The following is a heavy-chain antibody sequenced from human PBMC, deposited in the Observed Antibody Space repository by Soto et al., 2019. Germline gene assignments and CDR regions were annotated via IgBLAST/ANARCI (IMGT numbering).Heavy chain of an antibody. CDR3: ARLLLVPAANYYYGMDV. V-gene: IGHV5-51*01. J-gene: IGHJ6*02. CDR1: GYSFTSYW. Sequence: GESLKISYKGSGYSFTSYWIGWVRQMPGKGLEWMGIIYPGDSDTRYSPSFQGQVTISADKSISTAYLQWSSLKASDTAMYYCARLLLVPAANYYYGMDVWGQGTTVTVAS. D-gene: IGHD2-2*01. CDR2: IYPGDSDT.